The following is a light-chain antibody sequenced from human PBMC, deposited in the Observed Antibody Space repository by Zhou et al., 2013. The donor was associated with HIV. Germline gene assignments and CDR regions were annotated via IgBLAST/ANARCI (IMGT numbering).Light chain of an antibody. CDR3: QNYNSAPIT. CDR2: ATS. CDR1: LGISNY. J-gene: IGKJ5*01. V-gene: IGKV1-27*01. Sequence: DIQMTQSPSSLSASEGDRVTITCRASLGISNYLAWYQQKPGKVPKLLIYATSTLQSGVPSRFSGSGSGTDFTLTISSLQPEDVATYYCQNYNSAPITFGQGTRLEIK.